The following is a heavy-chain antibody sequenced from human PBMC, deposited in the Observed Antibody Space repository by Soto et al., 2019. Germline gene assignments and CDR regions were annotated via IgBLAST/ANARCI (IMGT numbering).Heavy chain of an antibody. CDR2: LYFTGST. V-gene: IGHV4-39*01. Sequence: QLQMQESGPGLVKPSETLSLICSVSGGSVSDSSYYWAWVRQTPGRGLEWIGSLYFTGSTYYTSSLRGRVTISIDTSKNQFSLRLNSVTVADTAVYFCGRLDGRRYAYDFDNWGQGALVTVSA. D-gene: IGHD1-1*01. CDR1: GGSVSDSSYY. CDR3: GRLDGRRYAYDFDN. J-gene: IGHJ4*02.